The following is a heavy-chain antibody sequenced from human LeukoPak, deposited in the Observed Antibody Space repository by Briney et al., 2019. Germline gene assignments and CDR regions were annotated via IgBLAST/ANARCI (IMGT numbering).Heavy chain of an antibody. J-gene: IGHJ4*02. Sequence: ASVKVSCKASGYTFTSYDINWVRQATGQGLEWMGWMNPNSGNTGYAQKFQGRVTMTRNTSISTAYMELSSLRSEDTAVYYCARALTYYYDSSGYMPRVYWGQGTLVTVSS. D-gene: IGHD3-22*01. CDR1: GYTFTSYD. CDR3: ARALTYYYDSSGYMPRVY. V-gene: IGHV1-8*01. CDR2: MNPNSGNT.